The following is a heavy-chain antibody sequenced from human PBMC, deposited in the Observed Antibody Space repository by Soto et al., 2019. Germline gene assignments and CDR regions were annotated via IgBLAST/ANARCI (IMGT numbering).Heavy chain of an antibody. V-gene: IGHV5-51*01. Sequence: GESLKISCKGSGYSFSNYWIVWVRQMPGKGLEWMGIIYPGDSETKYSPSFQGQVTISADKSINTAYLQWISLKASDTAMYYCARTAAAGKYYYGMDVWGQGTKVTVSS. J-gene: IGHJ6*02. CDR2: IYPGDSET. CDR3: ARTAAAGKYYYGMDV. D-gene: IGHD6-13*01. CDR1: GYSFSNYW.